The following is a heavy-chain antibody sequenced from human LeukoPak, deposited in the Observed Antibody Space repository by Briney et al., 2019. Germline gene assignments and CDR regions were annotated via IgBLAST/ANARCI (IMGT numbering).Heavy chain of an antibody. V-gene: IGHV3-23*01. CDR3: GRPTKYWLVRGNGVDV. D-gene: IGHD6-19*01. Sequence: GGSLRLSCAASGFIFSSYAMTWVRHAPGQGLEWVSSIDAGGGDTYHSDSVKGRFTISRDNSMNTLYLQMNSLRADDTAVYYCGRPTKYWLVRGNGVDVWGQGTTVTVSS. CDR1: GFIFSSYA. CDR2: IDAGGGDT. J-gene: IGHJ6*02.